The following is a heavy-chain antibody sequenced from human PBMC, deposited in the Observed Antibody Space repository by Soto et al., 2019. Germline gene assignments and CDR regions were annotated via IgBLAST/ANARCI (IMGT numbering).Heavy chain of an antibody. CDR3: ARDIVVVPAARIGTFDY. CDR2: ISYDGSNK. V-gene: IGHV3-30-3*01. J-gene: IGHJ4*02. CDR1: GFTFSSYA. Sequence: VHLLESGGGLVQPGGSLRLSCAASGFTFSSYAMHWVRQAPGKGLEWVAVISYDGSNKYYADSVKGRFTISRDNSKNTLYLQMNSLRAEDTAVYYCARDIVVVPAARIGTFDYWGQGTLVTVSS. D-gene: IGHD2-2*01.